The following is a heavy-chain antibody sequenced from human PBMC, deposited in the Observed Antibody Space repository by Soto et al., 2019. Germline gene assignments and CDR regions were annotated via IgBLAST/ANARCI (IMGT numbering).Heavy chain of an antibody. D-gene: IGHD2-15*01. CDR2: INPSCGST. Sequence: ASVKVSCKASGDTLTNSDFNWVRQAPGQGLEWMGIINPSCGSTSSAQKFQGRVTMTRDTSTSTVYMELSSLRSEDTAVYYCARDFLPSSGYFSGGSYYESPLNDYWGEGTLATVSS. CDR1: GDTLTNSD. J-gene: IGHJ4*02. V-gene: IGHV1-46*01. CDR3: ARDFLPSSGYFSGGSYYESPLNDY.